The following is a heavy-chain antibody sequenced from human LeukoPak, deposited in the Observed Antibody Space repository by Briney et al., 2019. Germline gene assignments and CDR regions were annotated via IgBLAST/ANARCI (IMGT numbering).Heavy chain of an antibody. V-gene: IGHV3-23*01. CDR2: ISGSGGST. CDR1: GFTFSSYG. D-gene: IGHD6-19*01. CDR3: ARGPYGSGWYYFDY. J-gene: IGHJ4*02. Sequence: GGSLRLSCAASGFTFSSYGMSWVRQAPGKGLEWVSTISGSGGSTYYADSVKGRFTISRDNSKNTLYLQMNSLRAEDTAVYYCARGPYGSGWYYFDYWGQGTLVTVSS.